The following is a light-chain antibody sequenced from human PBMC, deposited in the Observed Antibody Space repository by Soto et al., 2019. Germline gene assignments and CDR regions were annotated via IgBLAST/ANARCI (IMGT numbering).Light chain of an antibody. CDR1: QSVSSTY. CDR3: RHYINSQWT. J-gene: IGKJ1*01. CDR2: AAS. V-gene: IGKV3-20*01. Sequence: EIVLTQSPGTLSLSPGERATLSCRPSQSVSSTYLDWYQQKPGQPPRLLIYAASSRATGIPDRFSGGASATDFTLTISRLKPEDFAVYYCRHYINSQWTFGQGTKVEIK.